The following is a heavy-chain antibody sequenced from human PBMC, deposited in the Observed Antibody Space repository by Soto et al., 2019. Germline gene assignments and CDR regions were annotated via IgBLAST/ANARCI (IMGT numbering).Heavy chain of an antibody. CDR1: GYRFTSSW. J-gene: IGHJ6*02. CDR3: VRHVRTAGSYGMDV. Sequence: LGESLKISCQSSGYRFTSSWIAWVRQVPGKALEWMGTIYPGDSDTTYSPSFQGPVTISADKSISTAYLQWSSLKASDTAMYYCVRHVRTAGSYGMDVWGQGTTVTVSS. D-gene: IGHD3-10*02. CDR2: IYPGDSDT. V-gene: IGHV5-51*01.